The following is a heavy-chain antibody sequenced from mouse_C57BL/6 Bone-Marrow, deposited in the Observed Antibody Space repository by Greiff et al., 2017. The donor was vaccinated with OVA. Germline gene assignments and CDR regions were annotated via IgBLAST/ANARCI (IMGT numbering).Heavy chain of an antibody. J-gene: IGHJ2*01. V-gene: IGHV1-82*01. CDR3: ANYIKGGYFDY. CDR2: IYPGDGDT. Sequence: QVQLQQSGPELVKPGASVKISCKASGYAFSSSWMNWVKQRPGKGLEWIGRIYPGDGDTNYNGKFKGKATLTADKSSSTAYMQLSSLTSEDSAVYFCANYIKGGYFDYWGQGTTLTVSS. D-gene: IGHD2-12*01. CDR1: GYAFSSSW.